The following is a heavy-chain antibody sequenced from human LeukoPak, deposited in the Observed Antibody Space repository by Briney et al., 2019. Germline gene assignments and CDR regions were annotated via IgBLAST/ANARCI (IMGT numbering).Heavy chain of an antibody. Sequence: ASVTVSFKASGSTFTGYYMHWVRQAPGQGLEWMGWINPNSGGTNYAQKFQGRVTMTRDTSISTAYMELSRLRSDDTAVYYCAREAASYSSGWLDYGGQGTLVTVS. CDR2: INPNSGGT. J-gene: IGHJ4*02. CDR3: AREAASYSSGWLDY. D-gene: IGHD6-19*01. V-gene: IGHV1-2*02. CDR1: GSTFTGYY.